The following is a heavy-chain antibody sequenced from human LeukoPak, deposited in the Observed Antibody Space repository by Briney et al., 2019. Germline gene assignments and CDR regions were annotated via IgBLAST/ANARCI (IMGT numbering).Heavy chain of an antibody. CDR2: IAYDGSSQ. CDR3: ARRAYGYFQH. D-gene: IGHD5-12*01. Sequence: GGSLRLSCAASGFIFRDYAMHWVRQAPGKGLEWVAVIAYDGSSQYYADSVKGRFTISRDNSKNMLYLEINGLRADDTAVYYCARRAYGYFQHSGQGTLVTVSS. CDR1: GFIFRDYA. V-gene: IGHV3-30-3*01. J-gene: IGHJ1*01.